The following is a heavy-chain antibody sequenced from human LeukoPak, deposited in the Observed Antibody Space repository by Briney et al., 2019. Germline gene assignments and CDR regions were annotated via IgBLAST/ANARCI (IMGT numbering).Heavy chain of an antibody. J-gene: IGHJ4*02. CDR1: GGSISSGDYY. CDR3: ARVYYYDSSGYYYIYPYYFDY. Sequence: SQTLSLTCTVSGGSISSGDYYWSWIRQHPGKGLEWIGYIYYSGSTYYNPSLKSRVTISVDTSKNQFSLKLSSVTAADTAVYYCARVYYYDSSGYYYIYPYYFDYWGQGTLVTVSS. V-gene: IGHV4-31*03. D-gene: IGHD3-22*01. CDR2: IYYSGST.